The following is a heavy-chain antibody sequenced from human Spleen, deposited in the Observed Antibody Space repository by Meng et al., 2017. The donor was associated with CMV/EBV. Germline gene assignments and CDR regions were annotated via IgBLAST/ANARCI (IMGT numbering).Heavy chain of an antibody. Sequence: SETLSLTCTVSGDSISSGGYYWSWIRQHPGKGLEWIGHIYDSGSTYYNPSLKSRVTISVDTSKNQFSLKLSSVTAADTAVYYCARELRLRDDYWGQGTLVTVSS. CDR1: GDSISSGGYY. CDR3: ARELRLRDDY. J-gene: IGHJ4*02. D-gene: IGHD5-12*01. V-gene: IGHV4-31*03. CDR2: IYDSGST.